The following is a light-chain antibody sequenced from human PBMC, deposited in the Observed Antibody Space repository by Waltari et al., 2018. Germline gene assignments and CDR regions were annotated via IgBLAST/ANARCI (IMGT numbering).Light chain of an antibody. CDR3: QAWDSNTYV. CDR1: KLGDKY. CDR2: EDT. Sequence: SYELTQPPSVSVSPGQTASITCPGDKLGDKYACWYQQKPGQTPVLVIYEDTKRPSGIPERFSGSNSGNTATLTISGTQAMDEADYYCQAWDSNTYVFGPGTKVTVL. J-gene: IGLJ1*01. V-gene: IGLV3-1*01.